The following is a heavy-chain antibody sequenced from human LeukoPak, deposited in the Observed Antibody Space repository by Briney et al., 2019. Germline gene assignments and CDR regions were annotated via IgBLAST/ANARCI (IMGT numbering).Heavy chain of an antibody. CDR2: ISYDGSNK. CDR1: GFTFSSYG. Sequence: PGRSLRLSCAASGFTFSSYGMHWVRQAPGKGREGVAVISYDGSNKYYADSVKGRFTISRDNSKNTLYLQMNSLRAEDTAVYYCAKVHGFGELFFDYWGQGTLVTVSS. D-gene: IGHD3-10*01. J-gene: IGHJ4*02. CDR3: AKVHGFGELFFDY. V-gene: IGHV3-30*18.